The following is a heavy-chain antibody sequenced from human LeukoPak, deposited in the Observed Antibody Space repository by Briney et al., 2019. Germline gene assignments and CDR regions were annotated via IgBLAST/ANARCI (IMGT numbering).Heavy chain of an antibody. V-gene: IGHV3-64D*06. CDR3: VKTEDIVVVPAAMPFDY. J-gene: IGHJ4*02. CDR1: GFTFSSYA. D-gene: IGHD2-2*01. Sequence: PGGSLRLSCSASGFTFSSYAMHWVRQAPGEGLEYVSAISGNGGSTYYADSVKGRFTISRDNSKNTLYLQMSSLRAEDTAVYYCVKTEDIVVVPAAMPFDYWGQGTLVTVSS. CDR2: ISGNGGST.